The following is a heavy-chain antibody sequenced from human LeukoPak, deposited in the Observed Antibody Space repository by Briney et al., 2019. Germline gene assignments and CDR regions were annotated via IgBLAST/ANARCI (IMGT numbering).Heavy chain of an antibody. V-gene: IGHV4-59*01. J-gene: IGHJ5*02. CDR2: IYHTGST. D-gene: IGHD6-19*01. CDR3: ASHQWLGFNWFDP. Sequence: SETLSLTCTVSGGSISSYYWSWIRQPPGKGLEWIGYIYHTGSTSYSPSLKSRVTISADTSQNQFSLKLSSVTAAGTAVYYCASHQWLGFNWFDPWGQGTLVTVSS. CDR1: GGSISSYY.